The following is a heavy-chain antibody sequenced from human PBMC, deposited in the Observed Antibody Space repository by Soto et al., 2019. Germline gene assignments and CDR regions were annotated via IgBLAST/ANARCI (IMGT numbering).Heavy chain of an antibody. D-gene: IGHD3-9*01. CDR2: MNPNSGNT. Sequence: ASVNVSCKASGYTFTSYDINWVRQATGQGLEWMGWMNPNSGNTGYAQKFQGRVTMTRNTSISTAYMELSSLRSEDTAVYYCARGPNPAHYYDILTGYYQTWGQGTLVTVSS. CDR3: ARGPNPAHYYDILTGYYQT. CDR1: GYTFTSYD. J-gene: IGHJ5*02. V-gene: IGHV1-8*01.